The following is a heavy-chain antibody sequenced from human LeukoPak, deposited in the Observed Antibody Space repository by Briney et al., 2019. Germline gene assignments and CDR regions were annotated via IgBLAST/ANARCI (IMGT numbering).Heavy chain of an antibody. V-gene: IGHV3-23*01. CDR2: ISPNGGST. Sequence: GASLKLSCAASGFTFSSYDMSWVRQAPGQGLEWISAISPNGGSTYYAQSVKGRFTISRDTSKNTVYLQMNSLRAEDTAVYYCAKVGRMGVVTAIPPLLFDYWGQGTLVTVSS. CDR3: AKVGRMGVVTAIPPLLFDY. J-gene: IGHJ4*02. D-gene: IGHD2-21*02. CDR1: GFTFSSYD.